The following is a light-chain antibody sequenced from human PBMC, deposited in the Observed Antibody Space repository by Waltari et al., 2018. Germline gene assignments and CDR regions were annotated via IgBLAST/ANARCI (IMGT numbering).Light chain of an antibody. V-gene: IGKV3-20*01. CDR1: PSLSSTY. J-gene: IGKJ1*01. CDR2: RTS. CDR3: QEFGTSGT. Sequence: EVVLTQSPGPLSLSPGDTATLPCRASPSLSSTYLAWYQQKAGQRPRLLIFRTSNRATGVPDRFSGSVSGTDFTLTISRLEPDDFAVYFCQEFGTSGTFGQGTRLEFK.